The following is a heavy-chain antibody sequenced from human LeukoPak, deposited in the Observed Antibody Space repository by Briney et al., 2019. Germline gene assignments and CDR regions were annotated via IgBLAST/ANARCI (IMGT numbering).Heavy chain of an antibody. J-gene: IGHJ4*02. D-gene: IGHD1-7*01. CDR2: ISSSSSYI. CDR1: GFTFSSYS. CDR3: ARANSLSLFHY. V-gene: IGHV3-21*01. Sequence: GGSLRLSCAASGFTFSSYSMNWVRQAPGKGLEWVSSISSSSSYIYYADSVKGRFTISRDNAKNSLYLQMNSLRAEDTAVYYCARANSLSLFHYWGQGTLVTVSS.